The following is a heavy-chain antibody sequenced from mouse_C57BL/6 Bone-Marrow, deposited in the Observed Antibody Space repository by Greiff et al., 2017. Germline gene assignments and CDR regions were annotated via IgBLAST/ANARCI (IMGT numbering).Heavy chain of an antibody. CDR1: GYTFSSYG. CDR3: ARNKVVADWYFDV. CDR2: IYPRSGNT. J-gene: IGHJ1*03. V-gene: IGHV1-81*01. Sequence: VQLQQSGAELARPGASVKLSCTASGYTFSSYGISWVKQRTGQGLEWIGEIYPRSGNTYYHAKFKGKATLTADKSSSTAYMELRSLTSEDSAVYFCARNKVVADWYFDVWGTGTTVTVSS. D-gene: IGHD1-1*01.